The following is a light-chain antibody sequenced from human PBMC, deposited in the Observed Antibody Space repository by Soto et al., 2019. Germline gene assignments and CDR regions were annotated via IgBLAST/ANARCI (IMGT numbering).Light chain of an antibody. J-gene: IGLJ2*01. V-gene: IGLV1-44*01. CDR3: AAWDDSLSGPG. Sequence: QSVLTQPPSASGTPGQRVTISCSGSSSNIGSNTVNWYQQLPGTAPKLLIYSNNQRPSGVPDRFSGSQSGTSASLAISGLQSEDEADYYCAAWDDSLSGPGFGGGTKRTVL. CDR1: SSNIGSNT. CDR2: SNN.